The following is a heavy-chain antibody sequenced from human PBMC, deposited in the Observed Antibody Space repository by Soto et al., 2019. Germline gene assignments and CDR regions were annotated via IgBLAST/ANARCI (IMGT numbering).Heavy chain of an antibody. J-gene: IGHJ6*02. CDR2: ISYDGSNK. V-gene: IGHV3-30*18. CDR3: AKDLRLYGGNFRSGGMDV. D-gene: IGHD4-17*01. Sequence: QVQLVESGGGVVQPGRSLRLSCAASGFTFSSYGMHWVRQAPGKGLEWVAVISYDGSNKYYADSVKGRFTISRDNSKNTLYLQMNSLRAEDKAVYYCAKDLRLYGGNFRSGGMDVWGQGTTVTVSS. CDR1: GFTFSSYG.